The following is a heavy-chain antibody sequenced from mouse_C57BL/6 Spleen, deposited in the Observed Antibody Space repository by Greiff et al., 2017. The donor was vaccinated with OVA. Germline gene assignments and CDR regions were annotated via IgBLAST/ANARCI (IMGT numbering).Heavy chain of an antibody. CDR3: TREVLSLRQGFDY. D-gene: IGHD2-12*01. Sequence: DVQLQESGTVLARPGASVKMSCKTSGYTFTSYWMHWVKQRPGQGLEWIGAIYPGNSDTSYNQKFKGKAKLTAVTSASTAYMELSSLTNEDSAVYYCTREVLSLRQGFDYWGQGTTLTVSS. V-gene: IGHV1-5*01. CDR2: IYPGNSDT. J-gene: IGHJ2*01. CDR1: GYTFTSYW.